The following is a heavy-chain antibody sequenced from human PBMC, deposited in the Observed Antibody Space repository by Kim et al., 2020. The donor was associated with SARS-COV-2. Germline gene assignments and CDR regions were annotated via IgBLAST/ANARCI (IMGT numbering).Heavy chain of an antibody. CDR1: GYTFSSYA. V-gene: IGHV3-23*01. D-gene: IGHD2-2*01. Sequence: GGSLRLSCAASGYTFSSYAMAWVRQIPGKGLEWVSVIAGRGDTSHYSDSVKGRFTISRDNSKNTLYLQMNSLRAEDTAVYYCAKGRSTYGGYSDSWDQGTLVTVSS. J-gene: IGHJ4*02. CDR2: IAGRGDTS. CDR3: AKGRSTYGGYSDS.